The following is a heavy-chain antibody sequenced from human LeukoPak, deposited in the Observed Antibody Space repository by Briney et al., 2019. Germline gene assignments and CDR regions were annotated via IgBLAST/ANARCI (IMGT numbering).Heavy chain of an antibody. CDR1: GYSISSGYY. V-gene: IGHV4-38-2*02. CDR2: IYYSGST. D-gene: IGHD2-21*02. J-gene: IGHJ6*03. CDR3: ARAPVVVTAIHYYYYYYMDV. Sequence: ASETLSLTCTVSGYSISSGYYWGWIRQPPGKGLEWIGYIYYSGSTYYNPSLKSRVTISVDTSKNQFSLKLSSVTAADTAVYYCARAPVVVTAIHYYYYYYMDVWGKGTTVTVSS.